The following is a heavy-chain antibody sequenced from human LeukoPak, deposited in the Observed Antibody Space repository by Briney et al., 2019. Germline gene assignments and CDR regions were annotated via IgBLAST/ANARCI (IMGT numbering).Heavy chain of an antibody. CDR3: ARADSTFDY. J-gene: IGHJ4*02. D-gene: IGHD6-13*01. CDR2: ITPTGGST. CDR1: GYTFTSYY. V-gene: IGHV1-46*01. Sequence: ASVKVSCKASGYTFTSYYMHWVRQAPGQGLEWMGIITPTGGSTSYAQKFQGGVTMTRDTSTSTGYMELSSLRSEDTAGYYCARADSTFDYWGQGTLVTVSS.